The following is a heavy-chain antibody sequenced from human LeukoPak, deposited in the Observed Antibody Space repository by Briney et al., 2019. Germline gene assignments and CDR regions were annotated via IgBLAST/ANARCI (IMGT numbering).Heavy chain of an antibody. CDR1: GFTFSSYG. CDR2: ISGSGGST. V-gene: IGHV3-23*01. D-gene: IGHD1-26*01. J-gene: IGHJ4*02. CDR3: AKEFPIRELLCYFDY. Sequence: GGSLRLSCAASGFTFSSYGMSWVRQAPGKGLEWVSAISGSGGSTYYADPVKGRFTISRDNSKNTPYLQMNSLRAEDTAVYYCAKEFPIRELLCYFDYWGQGTLVTVSS.